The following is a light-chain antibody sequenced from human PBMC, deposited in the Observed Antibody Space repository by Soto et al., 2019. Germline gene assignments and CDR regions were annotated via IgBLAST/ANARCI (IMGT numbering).Light chain of an antibody. Sequence: EIVLTQSPGTLSLSPGERATLSCRASQSVSGSYLAWYQQKPGQAPRLLMYGASSRATGIPDRFSGSGSGTDFTLTISRLEPEDFAVYYWQQSGSSPWGTFGQGTKVEIK. CDR2: GAS. V-gene: IGKV3-20*01. CDR1: QSVSGSY. CDR3: QQSGSSPWGT. J-gene: IGKJ1*01.